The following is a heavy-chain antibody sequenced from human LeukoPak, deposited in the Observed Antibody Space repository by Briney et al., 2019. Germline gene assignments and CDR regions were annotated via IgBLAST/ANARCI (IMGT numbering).Heavy chain of an antibody. J-gene: IGHJ3*01. D-gene: IGHD2-15*01. CDR2: ISAYNGNT. CDR1: GYTFTSYG. Sequence: ASVKVSCKASGYTFTSYGISWVRQAPGQGLEWMGWISAYNGNTNYAQKLQGRVTMTTDTSTSTAYMELRSLRSDDTAVYYCARGRYCSGGSCYSGAFDFWGQGTMVTVSS. V-gene: IGHV1-18*01. CDR3: ARGRYCSGGSCYSGAFDF.